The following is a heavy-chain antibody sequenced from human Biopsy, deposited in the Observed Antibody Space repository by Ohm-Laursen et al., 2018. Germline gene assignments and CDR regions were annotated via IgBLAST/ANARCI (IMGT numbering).Heavy chain of an antibody. CDR1: GGTFSYYG. D-gene: IGHD3-9*01. V-gene: IGHV1-69*06. CDR2: NIPILGTG. J-gene: IGHJ1*01. Sequence: GASVKVSCKVPGGTFSYYGVNWVRQAPGQGLEWLGGNIPILGTGNYAQKFQDRVTVAADTSTSTATMELRSLRSDDTAVYYCATKLTGYFHHWGQGTLVIVSS. CDR3: ATKLTGYFHH.